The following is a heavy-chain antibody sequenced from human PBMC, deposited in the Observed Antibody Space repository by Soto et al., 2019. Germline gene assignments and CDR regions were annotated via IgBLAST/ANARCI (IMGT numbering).Heavy chain of an antibody. V-gene: IGHV1-3*01. Sequence: QVHFVQSGAEVKRPGASVKVSCEARGYTLTTYSIYWVRQAPGQRLEWIGWVGAGRGKRRLSQKFQDRVTITRDTPASTVYMELTSLRSEDTAVYYCTRGSPGSSSLLASYCYGMDVWGQGTTVTVSS. CDR3: TRGSPGSSSLLASYCYGMDV. J-gene: IGHJ6*02. CDR1: GYTLTTYS. D-gene: IGHD3-10*01. CDR2: VGAGRGKR.